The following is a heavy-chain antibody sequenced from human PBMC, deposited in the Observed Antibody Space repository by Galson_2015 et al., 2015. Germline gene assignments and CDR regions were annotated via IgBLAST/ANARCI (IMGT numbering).Heavy chain of an antibody. CDR2: ISSTTTYI. V-gene: IGHV3-21*01. Sequence: SLRLSCAASEFTFSSYYMSWVRQAPGKGLEWVSSISSTTTYIYYADSVKGRFTISRDNAKNSLYLKMTSLGAEDTAVYYCARQILDYDFWSGYYPTNFDYWGQGTLFTVSS. CDR1: EFTFSSYY. J-gene: IGHJ4*02. CDR3: ARQILDYDFWSGYYPTNFDY. D-gene: IGHD3-3*01.